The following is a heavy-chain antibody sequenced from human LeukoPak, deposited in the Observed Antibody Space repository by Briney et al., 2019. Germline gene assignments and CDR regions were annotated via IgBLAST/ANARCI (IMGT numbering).Heavy chain of an antibody. CDR3: ARDAPSVVGATGWFDP. CDR1: GYTVTCYY. J-gene: IGHJ5*02. CDR2: INPNSGGT. D-gene: IGHD1-26*01. V-gene: IGHV1-2*02. Sequence: ASVKVSCKASGYTVTCYYMHWVGQAPGQGLGWMGWINPNSGGTNYAQKFQGRVTMTRDTSISTAYMELSRLRSDDKAVYYCARDAPSVVGATGWFDPWGQGTLVTVSS.